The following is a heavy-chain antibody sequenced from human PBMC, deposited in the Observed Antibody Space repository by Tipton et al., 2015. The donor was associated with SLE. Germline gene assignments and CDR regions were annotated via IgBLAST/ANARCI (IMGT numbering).Heavy chain of an antibody. V-gene: IGHV1-18*04. Sequence: QVQLVQSGAEVKKPGASVKVSCKASGYTLTSYGISWLRQAPGEGLEWMGYISAYNGHTNYPQKFQGRVTMTTDTSTSTAYMELRSLRSDDTAVYYCARTSVGQWLNGNAFDIWGQGTMVTASS. CDR2: ISAYNGHT. CDR1: GYTLTSYG. CDR3: ARTSVGQWLNGNAFDI. D-gene: IGHD6-19*01. J-gene: IGHJ3*02.